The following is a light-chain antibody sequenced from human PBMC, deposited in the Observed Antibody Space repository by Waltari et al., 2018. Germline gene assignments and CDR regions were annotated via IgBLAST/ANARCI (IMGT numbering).Light chain of an antibody. Sequence: EIVMTQSPVTLSVSPGERATLSCRASQIVGTKLAWYQQNPGQAPRLLIYGASTRATGIAARFSGSGSGTEFTLTISSLQSEDFAIYYCQQYNLWPWTFDQGTKVDIK. CDR2: GAS. V-gene: IGKV3-15*01. J-gene: IGKJ1*01. CDR1: QIVGTK. CDR3: QQYNLWPWT.